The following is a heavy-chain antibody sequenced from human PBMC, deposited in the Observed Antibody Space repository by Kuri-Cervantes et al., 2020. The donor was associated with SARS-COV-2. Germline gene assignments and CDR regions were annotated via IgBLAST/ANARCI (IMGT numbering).Heavy chain of an antibody. CDR3: ARGGRSYYDFWSGYYTFDY. V-gene: IGHV3-48*01. CDR1: GFTFSSYS. D-gene: IGHD3-3*01. Sequence: GESLKLSCAASGFTFSSYSMNWVRQAPGKWLEWVSYISSSSSTIYYADSVKGRFTISRDNAKNSLYLQMNSLRAEDTTVYYCARGGRSYYDFWSGYYTFDYWRQGTLVTVSS. J-gene: IGHJ4*02. CDR2: ISSSSSTI.